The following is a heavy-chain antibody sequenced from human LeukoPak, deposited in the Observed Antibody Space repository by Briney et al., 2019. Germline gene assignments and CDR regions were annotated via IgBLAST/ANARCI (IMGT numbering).Heavy chain of an antibody. CDR2: IYFSGST. CDR3: ATGWSGYYWTA. Sequence: PSETLSLTCTVSGASISSGHYYWSWIRQPAGKGLEWIGRIYFSGSTYYNTSLKSRVTISVDTSKNQFSLKLNSVTAADTAVYYCATGWSGYYWTAWGQETLVAVSS. J-gene: IGHJ5*02. D-gene: IGHD3-3*01. V-gene: IGHV4-61*02. CDR1: GASISSGHYY.